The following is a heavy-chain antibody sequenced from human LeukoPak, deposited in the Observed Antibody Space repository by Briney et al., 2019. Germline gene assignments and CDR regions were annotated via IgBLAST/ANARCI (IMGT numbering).Heavy chain of an antibody. CDR1: GGSISSYY. CDR3: ARGLLATRFHGKSEFDY. CDR2: IYYSGST. D-gene: IGHD5-24*01. V-gene: IGHV4-59*01. J-gene: IGHJ4*02. Sequence: PSETLSLTCTVSGGSISSYYWSWIRQPPGKGLEWIGYIYYSGSTNYNPSLKSRVTISVDTSKNQFSLKLSSVTAADTAVYYCARGLLATRFHGKSEFDYWGQGTLVTVSS.